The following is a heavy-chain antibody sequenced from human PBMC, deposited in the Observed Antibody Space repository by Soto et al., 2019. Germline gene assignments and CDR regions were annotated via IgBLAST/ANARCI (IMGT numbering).Heavy chain of an antibody. D-gene: IGHD5-18*01. CDR1: GYSFTSYW. J-gene: IGHJ6*02. CDR3: XXXXXQSRGYSYGHGGMDV. CDR2: XXPSDSYT. V-gene: IGHV5-10-1*01. Sequence: EVQLVQSGAEVKKPGESLRISCKGSGYSFTSYWINWVRQXXXXXXXXXXXXXPSDSYTNYSPSFQGHXXXSADKSISTAXXXWXXXXXSXXXXXXXXXXXXQSRGYSYGHGGMDVWGQGTTVTVSS.